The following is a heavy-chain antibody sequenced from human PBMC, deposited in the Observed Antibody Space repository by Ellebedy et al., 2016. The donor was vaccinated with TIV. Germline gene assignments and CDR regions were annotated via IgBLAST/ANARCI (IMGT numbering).Heavy chain of an antibody. V-gene: IGHV3-30*03. Sequence: GGSLRLSCAASGFTFSSYGMHWVRQAPGKGLEWVAVISYDGSNKYYADSVKGRFTISRDNSKNTLCLQMNSLRAEDTAVYYCAREKKYSSGWYYFDYWGQGTLVTVSS. D-gene: IGHD6-19*01. CDR3: AREKKYSSGWYYFDY. J-gene: IGHJ4*02. CDR1: GFTFSSYG. CDR2: ISYDGSNK.